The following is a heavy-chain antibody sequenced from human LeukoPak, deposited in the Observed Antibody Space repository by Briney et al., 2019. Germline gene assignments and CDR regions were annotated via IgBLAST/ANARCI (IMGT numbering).Heavy chain of an antibody. J-gene: IGHJ4*02. CDR1: GGSISSYY. CDR2: IYYSGST. D-gene: IGHD6-19*01. CDR3: AREDSSGWSGIDY. Sequence: SETLSLTCTVSGGSISSYYWSWIRQPPGKGLEWIGYIYYSGSTNYNPSLKSRVTISVDTSKNQFSLKLSSVTAADTAVYYCAREDSSGWSGIDYWGQGTLVTVSS. V-gene: IGHV4-59*01.